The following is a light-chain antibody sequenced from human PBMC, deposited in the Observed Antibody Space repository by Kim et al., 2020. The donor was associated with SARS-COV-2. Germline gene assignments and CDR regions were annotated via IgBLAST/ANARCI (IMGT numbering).Light chain of an antibody. J-gene: IGKJ2*03. CDR1: QTGLYNSNNKNY. CDR2: WAS. Sequence: RATLNCNPRQTGLYNSNNKNYLAWYQQKPGQAPKLLIYWASIRESGVSDRFSGSGSETDFTLTISSLQAEDVAVYYCQQYYSTPPSFGQGTKLEI. CDR3: QQYYSTPPS. V-gene: IGKV4-1*01.